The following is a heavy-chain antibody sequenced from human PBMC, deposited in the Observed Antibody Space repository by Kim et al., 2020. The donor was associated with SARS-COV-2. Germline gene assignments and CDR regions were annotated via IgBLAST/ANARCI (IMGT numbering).Heavy chain of an antibody. D-gene: IGHD6-13*01. CDR3: ARDSSSSWSWFDY. Sequence: YAQKFKGRVTITADESTSTAYMGLSSLRSEDTAVYYCARDSSSSWSWFDYWGQGTLVTVSS. J-gene: IGHJ4*02. V-gene: IGHV1-69*01.